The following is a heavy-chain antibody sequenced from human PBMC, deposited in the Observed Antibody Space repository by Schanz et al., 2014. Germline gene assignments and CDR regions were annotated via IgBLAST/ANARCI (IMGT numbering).Heavy chain of an antibody. D-gene: IGHD4-17*01. CDR1: GFTFSSSW. CDR2: TSHDGSFT. J-gene: IGHJ4*02. V-gene: IGHV3-74*01. CDR3: TRDIDYHFDY. Sequence: VQLVESGGGVVQPGRSLRLSCAASGFTFSSSWMHWVRQAPGKGLVWVSRTSHDGSFTTFADSVKGRFTISRDNARNTLYLQMNSLRAEDTAVYYCTRDIDYHFDYWGQGTLVTVSS.